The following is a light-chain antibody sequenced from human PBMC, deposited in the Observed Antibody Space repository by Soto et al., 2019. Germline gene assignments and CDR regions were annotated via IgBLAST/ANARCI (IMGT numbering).Light chain of an antibody. Sequence: QSVLTQPASVSRSPGQSITISCTGTSSDVGDYNRVSWYQHHPGKAPKLMIFEVTVRPSGISDRFSGFKSGNTASLTISDLQAEDEADCYCISYIPSTTTHWVFGGGTKLTVL. J-gene: IGLJ3*02. CDR2: EVT. V-gene: IGLV2-14*01. CDR3: ISYIPSTTTHWV. CDR1: SSDVGDYNR.